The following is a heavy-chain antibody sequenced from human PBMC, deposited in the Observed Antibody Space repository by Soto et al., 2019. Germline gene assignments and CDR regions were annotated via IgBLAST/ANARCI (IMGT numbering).Heavy chain of an antibody. Sequence: LSLTCTVSGGSISSSSYYWGWIRQPPGKGLEWIGSIYYSGSTYYNPSLKSRVTISVDTSKNQFSLKLSSVTAADTAVYYCARPGYCTNGVCYYGMDVWGQGTTVTVSS. CDR3: ARPGYCTNGVCYYGMDV. CDR2: IYYSGST. D-gene: IGHD2-8*01. J-gene: IGHJ6*02. V-gene: IGHV4-39*01. CDR1: GGSISSSSYY.